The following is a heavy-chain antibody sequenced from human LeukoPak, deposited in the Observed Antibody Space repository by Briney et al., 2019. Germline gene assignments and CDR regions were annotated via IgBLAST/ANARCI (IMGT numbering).Heavy chain of an antibody. J-gene: IGHJ4*02. CDR3: VRVAYSRSSSNCDY. Sequence: GGSLRLSCAASGFSFSSYAMSWVRQAPGKGLDWVSGISGSADSTDYADSVKGRFTISRDSSKNTLYLQMNSLRAEDTAVYYCVRVAYSRSSSNCDYWGQGTLVTVSS. CDR1: GFSFSSYA. D-gene: IGHD6-6*01. V-gene: IGHV3-23*01. CDR2: ISGSADST.